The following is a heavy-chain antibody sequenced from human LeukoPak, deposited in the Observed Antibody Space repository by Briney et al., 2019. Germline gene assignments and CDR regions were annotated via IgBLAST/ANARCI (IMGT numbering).Heavy chain of an antibody. CDR1: DVSLKNSSSS. Sequence: SETLSLTCSISDVSLKNSSSSWGWIRQPPGKGLEWIGNIYFTGSSYYNPSLLRRVTISVATSKNQCSLELGSVTAADTAVYYCARAPTRSSNAVTGYLFDSWGHGTLVTVSS. CDR2: IYFTGSS. CDR3: ARAPTRSSNAVTGYLFDS. J-gene: IGHJ4*01. V-gene: IGHV4-39*07. D-gene: IGHD2-21*02.